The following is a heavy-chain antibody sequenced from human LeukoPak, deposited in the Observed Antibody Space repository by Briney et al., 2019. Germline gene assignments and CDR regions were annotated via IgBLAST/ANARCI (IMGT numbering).Heavy chain of an antibody. J-gene: IGHJ4*02. D-gene: IGHD3-22*01. CDR3: ARVRNLAVDYDSSGYYYGLDY. CDR1: GYTFSSYD. V-gene: IGHV1-18*01. Sequence: ASVKVSCKASGYTFSSYDINWVRQAPGQWLEWMGWISAYNGNTNYAQKLQGRVTMTTDTSTSTAYMELRSLRSDDTAVYYCARVRNLAVDYDSSGYYYGLDYWGQGTLVTVSS. CDR2: ISAYNGNT.